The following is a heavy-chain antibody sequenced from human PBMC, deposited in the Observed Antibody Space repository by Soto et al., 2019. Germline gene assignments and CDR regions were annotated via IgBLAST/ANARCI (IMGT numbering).Heavy chain of an antibody. J-gene: IGHJ5*02. CDR2: ISASTSKT. CDR3: ARVEAAMSGHWFDP. D-gene: IGHD2-2*01. Sequence: QDQLVQSGAEVKKPGASVKVSCKASGYTFSSYGISWVRQAPGQGLEWLGWISASTSKTKYAQKFQGRVTMTTDRSTRTVDMELRGLRSDDTAVYYCARVEAAMSGHWFDPWGQGTLVTVSS. V-gene: IGHV1-18*01. CDR1: GYTFSSYG.